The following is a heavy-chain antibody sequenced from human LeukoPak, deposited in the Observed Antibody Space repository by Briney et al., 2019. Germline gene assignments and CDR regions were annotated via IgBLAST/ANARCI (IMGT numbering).Heavy chain of an antibody. J-gene: IGHJ6*02. CDR3: AADPLNYDILTGYGLYYYGMDV. CDR1: GYTFTSYA. CDR2: INVGHGNT. V-gene: IGHV1-3*01. D-gene: IGHD3-9*01. Sequence: GASVKVSCKASGYTFTSYAIQWVRQAPGQRLEWMGWINVGHGNTKYSQKFQGRVTITRDTSASTAYMELSSLRSEDTAVYYCAADPLNYDILTGYGLYYYGMDVWGQGTTVTVSS.